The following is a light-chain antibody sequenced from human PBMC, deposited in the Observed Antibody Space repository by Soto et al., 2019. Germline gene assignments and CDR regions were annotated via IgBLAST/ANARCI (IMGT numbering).Light chain of an antibody. CDR2: LGS. V-gene: IGKV2-28*01. CDR1: QSLLHSNGRNY. Sequence: VMTQSPLSLPVTPGEPASIACKSSQSLLHSNGRNYLNWYMQKPGQSPHLLIYLGSERPSGVPDRFSGSGSGTDFALKSSRVEAEDVGVYYCMQALQTPNTFGQGTKLEIK. J-gene: IGKJ2*01. CDR3: MQALQTPNT.